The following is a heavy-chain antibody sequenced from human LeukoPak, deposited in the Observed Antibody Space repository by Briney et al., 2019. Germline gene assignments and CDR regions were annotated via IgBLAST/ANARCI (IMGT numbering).Heavy chain of an antibody. D-gene: IGHD1-26*01. CDR3: ARENSGSYREFDY. CDR1: GGSISSHY. V-gene: IGHV4-4*07. CDR2: IYTSGST. Sequence: SETLSLTCTVSGGSISSHYWSWIRQPAGKGLEWIGRIYTSGSTNYNASLKSRVNMSVDTSKNQFSLKLSSVTAADTAVFYCARENSGSYREFDYWGQGTLVTVSS. J-gene: IGHJ4*02.